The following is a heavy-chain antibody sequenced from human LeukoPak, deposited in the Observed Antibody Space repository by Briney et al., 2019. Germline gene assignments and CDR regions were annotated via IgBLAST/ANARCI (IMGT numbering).Heavy chain of an antibody. D-gene: IGHD4-17*01. CDR3: AKERDVSGDYVLAH. Sequence: GGSLRLSCAASGFTFSNYVMSWVRQAPGKGLEWVSVIGRSGHFTNYADSVKGRFTISRDNSKDTLSLQMSSQRAEDAAIYYCAKERDVSGDYVLAHWGQGILVTVSS. CDR1: GFTFSNYV. J-gene: IGHJ4*02. CDR2: IGRSGHFT. V-gene: IGHV3-23*01.